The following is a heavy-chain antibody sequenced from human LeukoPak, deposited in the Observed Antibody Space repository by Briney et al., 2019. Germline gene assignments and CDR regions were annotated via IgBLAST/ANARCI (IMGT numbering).Heavy chain of an antibody. CDR2: ISDSGTTT. Sequence: GGSLRLSCGASGFTFSCYAMNWVRQAPGKGLEWVSGISDSGTTTYYADSVKGRFTISRDNSKNTLFMQMNSLRAEYTAVYYCAKAGYCSSTTCYGFDPWGQGTLVSVSS. CDR3: AKAGYCSSTTCYGFDP. CDR1: GFTFSCYA. J-gene: IGHJ5*02. D-gene: IGHD2-2*01. V-gene: IGHV3-23*01.